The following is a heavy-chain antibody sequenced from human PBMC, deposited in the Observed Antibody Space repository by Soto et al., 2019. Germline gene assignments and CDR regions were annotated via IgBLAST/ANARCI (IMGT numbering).Heavy chain of an antibody. V-gene: IGHV3-30*04. CDR2: ITYDGGKK. CDR3: AREGQPAAGTTPHN. J-gene: IGHJ4*02. CDR1: GFNFSSYA. D-gene: IGHD6-13*01. Sequence: GESLKISCAASGFNFSSYAMHWVRQAPGKGLEWVAVITYDGGKKYYADSVKGRFTISRDNSKNTLYVEMNSLSAEDAAVYYCAREGQPAAGTTPHNWGRGTLVTVSS.